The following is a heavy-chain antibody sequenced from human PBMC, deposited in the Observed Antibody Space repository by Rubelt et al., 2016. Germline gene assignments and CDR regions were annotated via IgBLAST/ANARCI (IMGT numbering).Heavy chain of an antibody. Sequence: QVQLVESGGGVVQPGGSLRLSCAASGFTFNNYGMHWVRQAPGKGLEWVSVIYSGGSTYYADSVKGRFTISRDNSKNTLYLQMNGLIAECTAVDYWARDRYCSGGSCYSHGYWGQGTLVTVSS. D-gene: IGHD2-15*01. CDR2: IYSGGST. CDR1: GFTFNNYG. CDR3: ARDRYCSGGSCYSHGY. V-gene: IGHV3-NL1*01. J-gene: IGHJ4*02.